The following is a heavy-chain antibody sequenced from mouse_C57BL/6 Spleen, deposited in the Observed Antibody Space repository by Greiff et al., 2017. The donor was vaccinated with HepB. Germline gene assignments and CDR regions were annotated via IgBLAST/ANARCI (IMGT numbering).Heavy chain of an antibody. D-gene: IGHD1-1*02. Sequence: VQLKESGGGLVRSGRSLRLSCATSGFTFSDFYMEWVRQAPGKGLEWIAASRNKANDYTTEYSASVKGRFIVSRDTSQSILYLQMNALRAEDTAIYYCARDDYGLGYFDVWGTGTTVTVSS. CDR3: ARDDYGLGYFDV. V-gene: IGHV7-1*01. CDR2: SRNKANDYTT. CDR1: GFTFSDFY. J-gene: IGHJ1*03.